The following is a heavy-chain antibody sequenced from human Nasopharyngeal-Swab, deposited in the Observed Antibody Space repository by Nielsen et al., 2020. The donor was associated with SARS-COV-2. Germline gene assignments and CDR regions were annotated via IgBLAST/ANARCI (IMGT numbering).Heavy chain of an antibody. CDR3: ALRESLLGWFGP. CDR1: GYTLTGNY. V-gene: IGHV1-2*02. J-gene: IGHJ5*02. Sequence: ASVKVSCKASGYTLTGNYMHWVRQTPGQGLEWMGWIIPNSGGTSYAQKFQGRVSMTRDTSINTAYMELSRLRSDDTAVYYCALRESLLGWFGPWGQGTLVTVSS. D-gene: IGHD3-16*01. CDR2: IIPNSGGT.